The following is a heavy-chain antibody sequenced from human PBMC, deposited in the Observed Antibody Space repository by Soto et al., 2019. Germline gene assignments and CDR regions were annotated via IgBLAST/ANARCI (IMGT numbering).Heavy chain of an antibody. CDR2: MHHSGSS. CDR3: ARVRRGDWLGALDV. Sequence: QVQVEESGPGLVKPSGTLSLICNVSGGSISADFWWTWVRQPPGKGLEWIGEMHHSGSSNYNPSLRRRAIISVDKSRNELSLRLTSVTAADAAVYYCARVRRGDWLGALDVWGQGTRVVVSS. CDR1: GGSISADFW. D-gene: IGHD3-16*01. J-gene: IGHJ3*01. V-gene: IGHV4-4*02.